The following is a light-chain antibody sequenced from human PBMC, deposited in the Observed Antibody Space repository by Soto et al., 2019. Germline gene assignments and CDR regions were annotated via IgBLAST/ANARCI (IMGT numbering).Light chain of an antibody. Sequence: EIVLTQSPGTLSLSPGESATLSCRASQSVSRNSLAWYQQKPGQAPRLLIYGASSRATGIPDRFSGSGSGTDFTLTSSRLELEDFAVFYCQQYGSSLYTFGQGTKLEIK. J-gene: IGKJ2*01. CDR1: QSVSRNS. V-gene: IGKV3-20*01. CDR2: GAS. CDR3: QQYGSSLYT.